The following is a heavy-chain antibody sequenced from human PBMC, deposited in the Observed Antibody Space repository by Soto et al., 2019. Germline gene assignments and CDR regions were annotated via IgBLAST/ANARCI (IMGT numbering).Heavy chain of an antibody. Sequence: GESLKISCKGSVYSFTSYWIGWVRQMPGKCLEWMGIIYPGDSDTXXSPSFQGXXTISAYKSISTXYLQWXSLKASDTAMYYCARVGSFKQAFDYWRQGTLVTVSS. V-gene: IGHV5-51*01. CDR3: ARVGSFKQAFDY. CDR1: VYSFTSYW. CDR2: IYPGDSDT. J-gene: IGHJ4*02.